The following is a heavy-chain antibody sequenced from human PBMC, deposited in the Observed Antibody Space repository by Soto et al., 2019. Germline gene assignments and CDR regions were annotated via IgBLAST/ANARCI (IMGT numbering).Heavy chain of an antibody. Sequence: GESLKISCEASVYSFANYWIGWVRQMPGKGLEWMGIIYPGDSDTRYSPSLQGRVTISADKSISTAYLQWSTLKASDTAMFYCARSNSGDYEYYFDYWGQGTLVTVSS. D-gene: IGHD4-17*01. CDR2: IYPGDSDT. CDR1: VYSFANYW. V-gene: IGHV5-51*01. CDR3: ARSNSGDYEYYFDY. J-gene: IGHJ4*02.